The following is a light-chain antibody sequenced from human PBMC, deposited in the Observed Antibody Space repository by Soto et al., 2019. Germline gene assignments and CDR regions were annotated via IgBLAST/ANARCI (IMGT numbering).Light chain of an antibody. J-gene: IGLJ2*01. CDR2: DNS. Sequence: QSVLTQPPSVSGAPGQRVTISCTGSSSNIGTGYDIHWYQQVPGRAPKLLIYDNSNRPSGVPDRFSGSKSGTSASLAITGLQAEDEGDYYCQSYDSSLSGPVVFGGGTKLTVL. CDR3: QSYDSSLSGPVV. V-gene: IGLV1-40*01. CDR1: SSNIGTGYD.